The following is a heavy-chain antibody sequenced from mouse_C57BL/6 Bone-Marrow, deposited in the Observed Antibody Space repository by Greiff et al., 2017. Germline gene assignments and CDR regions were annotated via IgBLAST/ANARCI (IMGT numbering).Heavy chain of an antibody. Sequence: VHVKQSGAELVKPGASVKLSCTASGFNIKDYYMHWVKQRTEQGLEWIGRIDPVDGETKYAPKFQGKASITAATSSTTAYLQLSSLTSEDTAVYYWARHYYGSSYGAMDYWGQGTSVTVSS. J-gene: IGHJ4*01. CDR2: IDPVDGET. CDR1: GFNIKDYY. D-gene: IGHD1-1*01. V-gene: IGHV14-2*01. CDR3: ARHYYGSSYGAMDY.